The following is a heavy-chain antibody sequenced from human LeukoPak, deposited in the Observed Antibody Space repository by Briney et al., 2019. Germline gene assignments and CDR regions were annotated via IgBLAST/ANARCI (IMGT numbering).Heavy chain of an antibody. D-gene: IGHD4-17*01. Sequence: AGESLRLSCAASGFTLSKFGMQWVRQAPGKGLEWESFIRYDGINKFDGDSVRGRLSICRDNSKNTLYLQMNSLRGEDTAVYYCAKEHNEYGDYVGPRYHYYMDVWGRGTTVTVSS. CDR3: AKEHNEYGDYVGPRYHYYMDV. CDR2: IRYDGINK. J-gene: IGHJ6*03. V-gene: IGHV3-30*02. CDR1: GFTLSKFG.